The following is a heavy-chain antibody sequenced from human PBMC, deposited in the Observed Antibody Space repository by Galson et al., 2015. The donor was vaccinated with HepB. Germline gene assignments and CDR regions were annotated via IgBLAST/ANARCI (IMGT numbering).Heavy chain of an antibody. CDR2: IKQDGSEK. D-gene: IGHD6-19*01. CDR3: AREDSSGWYGDYNWFDP. CDR1: GFTFSSYW. Sequence: SLRLSCAASGFTFSSYWMSWVRQAPGKGLEWVANIKQDGSEKYYVDSVKGRFTISRDNAKNSLYLQMNSLRAEDTAVYYCAREDSSGWYGDYNWFDPWGQGTLVTVSS. V-gene: IGHV3-7*01. J-gene: IGHJ5*02.